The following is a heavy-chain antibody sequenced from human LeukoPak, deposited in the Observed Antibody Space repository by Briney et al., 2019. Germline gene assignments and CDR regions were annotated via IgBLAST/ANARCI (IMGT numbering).Heavy chain of an antibody. CDR1: GYTFTGYY. V-gene: IGHV1-2*04. CDR3: ARHGIAVAGRPYYYYGMDV. Sequence: ASVKVSCKASGYTFTGYYMHWVRQAPGQGLEWMGWINLNSGGTNYAQKFQGWVTMTRDTSISTAYMELSRLRSDDTAVYYCARHGIAVAGRPYYYYGMDVWGQGTTVTVSS. D-gene: IGHD6-19*01. CDR2: INLNSGGT. J-gene: IGHJ6*02.